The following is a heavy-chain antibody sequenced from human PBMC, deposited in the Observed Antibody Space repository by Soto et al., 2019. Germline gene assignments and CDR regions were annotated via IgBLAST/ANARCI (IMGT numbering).Heavy chain of an antibody. Sequence: EVQLVESGGGLIQPGGSLRLSCAASGFTFGNYWMHWGRQAPGKGLVWVSRTDNGGGSTAYADSVKGRFTISRDNAKKTLYLKMNSLRADDTAVYFCARDAPGHSSALEFWGQGTLVTVSS. CDR3: ARDAPGHSSALEF. CDR2: TDNGGGST. CDR1: GFTFGNYW. V-gene: IGHV3-74*03. D-gene: IGHD2-15*01. J-gene: IGHJ4*02.